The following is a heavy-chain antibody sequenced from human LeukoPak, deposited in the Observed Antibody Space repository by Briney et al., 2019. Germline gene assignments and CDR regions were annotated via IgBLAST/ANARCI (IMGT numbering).Heavy chain of an antibody. D-gene: IGHD3-22*01. CDR3: ARSGRWLKTFDY. Sequence: SETLSLTCAVYGGSFSGYYWSWIRQPPGKGLEWIGEINHSGSTNYNPSLKSRVTISVDTSKNQFSLKLSSVTAADTAVYYCARSGRWLKTFDYWGQGTLVTVSS. J-gene: IGHJ4*02. CDR1: GGSFSGYY. V-gene: IGHV4-34*01. CDR2: INHSGST.